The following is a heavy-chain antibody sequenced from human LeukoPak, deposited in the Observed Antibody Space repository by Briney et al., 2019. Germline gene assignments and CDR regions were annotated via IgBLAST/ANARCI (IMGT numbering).Heavy chain of an antibody. CDR1: GYTFTSYG. J-gene: IGHJ4*02. CDR3: ARDPPIIADTATGFDY. Sequence: ASVKVSCKASGYTFTSYGISWVRQAPGQGLEWMGWISAYNGNTNYAQKLQGRVTMTTDTSTSTAYMELRSLRSDDTAVYYCARDPPIIADTATGFDYWGQGTLVTVSS. V-gene: IGHV1-18*01. D-gene: IGHD5-18*01. CDR2: ISAYNGNT.